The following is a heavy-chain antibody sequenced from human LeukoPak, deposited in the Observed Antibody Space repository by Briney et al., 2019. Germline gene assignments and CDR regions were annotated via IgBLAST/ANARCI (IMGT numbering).Heavy chain of an antibody. Sequence: SQTLSLTCTVSGGSISSGGYYWSWIRQHPGKGLEWIGYIYYSGSTNYNPSLKSRVTISVDTSKNQFSLKLSSVTAADTAVYYCARHTPDYGGNLSTGGHFDYWGQGTLVTVSS. CDR1: GGSISSGGYY. V-gene: IGHV4-31*03. CDR2: IYYSGST. J-gene: IGHJ4*02. CDR3: ARHTPDYGGNLSTGGHFDY. D-gene: IGHD4-23*01.